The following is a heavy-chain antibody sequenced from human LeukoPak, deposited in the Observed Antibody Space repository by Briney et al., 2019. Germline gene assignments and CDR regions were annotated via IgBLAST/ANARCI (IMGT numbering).Heavy chain of an antibody. J-gene: IGHJ5*02. CDR3: ARWYHRLHNWFDP. CDR2: INTNTGNP. CDR1: GYTFTGYY. V-gene: IGHV7-4-1*02. D-gene: IGHD2-2*01. Sequence: GASVKVSCKASGYTFTGYYMHWVRQAPGQGLEWMGWINTNTGNPTYAQGFTGRFVFSLDTSVSTAYLQISSLKAEDTAVYYCARWYHRLHNWFDPWGQGTLVTVSS.